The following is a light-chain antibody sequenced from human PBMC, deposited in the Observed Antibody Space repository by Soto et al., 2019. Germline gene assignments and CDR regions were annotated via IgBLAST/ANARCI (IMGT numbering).Light chain of an antibody. Sequence: EIVLKQSPGTLSLSPGERATLSCRASQSVTRTYLAWYQQTPGQAPRLLIYGAANRATGVPDRFSGSGSGTDFTLTISGLEPEDFAVYYCHQYDRSPFTFGQGTRLEIK. CDR2: GAA. CDR3: HQYDRSPFT. CDR1: QSVTRTY. V-gene: IGKV3-20*01. J-gene: IGKJ5*01.